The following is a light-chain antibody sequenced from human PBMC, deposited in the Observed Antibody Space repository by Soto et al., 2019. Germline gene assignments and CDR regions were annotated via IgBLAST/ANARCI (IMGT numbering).Light chain of an antibody. CDR2: DVT. Sequence: QSVLTQPRSLSGSPGQSVTISCTGTSSDVGGYNYVSWYQQYPGKAPKVMIYDVTKRPSGVPDRFSGSKSGNTASLTISGLQAEDEADYYCCSYTGSYSYVFGTGTKV. CDR3: CSYTGSYSYV. CDR1: SSDVGGYNY. V-gene: IGLV2-11*01. J-gene: IGLJ1*01.